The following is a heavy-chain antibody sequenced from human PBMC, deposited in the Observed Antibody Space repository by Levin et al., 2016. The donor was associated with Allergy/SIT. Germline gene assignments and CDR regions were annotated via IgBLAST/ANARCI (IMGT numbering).Heavy chain of an antibody. D-gene: IGHD6-13*01. CDR3: ARTRYSSSYNLGYYFDY. V-gene: IGHV3-33*01. Sequence: GESLKISCAASGFTFSSYGMHWVRQAPGKGLEWVAVIWYDGSNKYYADSVKGRFTISRDNSKNTLYLQMNSLRAEDTAVYYCARTRYSSSYNLGYYFDYWGQGTLVTVSS. CDR1: GFTFSSYG. J-gene: IGHJ4*02. CDR2: IWYDGSNK.